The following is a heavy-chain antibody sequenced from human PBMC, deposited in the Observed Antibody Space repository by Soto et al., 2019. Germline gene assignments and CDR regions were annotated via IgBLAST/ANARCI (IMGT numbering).Heavy chain of an antibody. J-gene: IGHJ5*02. V-gene: IGHV1-69*06. CDR3: ATRVAWISSNWFDP. CDR1: GGAFHSSA. D-gene: IGHD3-3*02. Sequence: SVKVSCKVSGGAFHSSALNWVRQAPGQGLEWIGGIIPMSDSPNYAQEFQGRVTIIADISTTTAYMEVRSLRSDDTAVYYCATRVAWISSNWFDPWGQGTLVTVSS. CDR2: IIPMSDSP.